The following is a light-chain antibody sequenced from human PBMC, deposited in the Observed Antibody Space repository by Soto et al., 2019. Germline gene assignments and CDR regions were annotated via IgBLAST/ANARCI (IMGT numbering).Light chain of an antibody. CDR3: HQYGSSITWT. Sequence: EVVLTQSPGTVSLSPGERATLSCRASQSVTSNYFAWYQQKPGQAPRLLIYAASSSATGIPDRFSGSGSGTDFTLSISRLEPEDFAVYYCHQYGSSITWTFGQGTKVEIK. J-gene: IGKJ1*01. CDR1: QSVTSNY. V-gene: IGKV3-20*01. CDR2: AAS.